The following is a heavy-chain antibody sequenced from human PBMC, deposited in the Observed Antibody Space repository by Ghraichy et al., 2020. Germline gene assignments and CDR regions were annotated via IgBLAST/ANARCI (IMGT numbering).Heavy chain of an antibody. CDR2: INHSGST. CDR3: ARERRRKGYFDY. J-gene: IGHJ4*02. Sequence: SETLSLTCAVYGGSFSGYYWSWIRQPPGKGLEWIGEINHSGSTNYNPSLKSRVTISVDTSKNQFSLKLSSVTAADTAVYYCARERRRKGYFDYWGQGTLVTVSS. CDR1: GGSFSGYY. V-gene: IGHV4-34*01.